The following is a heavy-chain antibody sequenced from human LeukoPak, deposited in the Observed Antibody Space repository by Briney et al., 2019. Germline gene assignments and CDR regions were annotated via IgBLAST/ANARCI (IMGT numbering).Heavy chain of an antibody. V-gene: IGHV4-38-2*02. J-gene: IGHJ3*02. CDR1: GYSISSGYY. CDR2: IYHSGST. CDR3: AREAEWLAAFDI. Sequence: SEILSLTCSVSGYSISSGYYWGWIRQSPGKGLEWIGSIYHSGSTYYNPSLKSRVSILVDTSKNQFSLKLSSVTAADTAVYYCAREAEWLAAFDIWGQGTLVTVSS. D-gene: IGHD6-19*01.